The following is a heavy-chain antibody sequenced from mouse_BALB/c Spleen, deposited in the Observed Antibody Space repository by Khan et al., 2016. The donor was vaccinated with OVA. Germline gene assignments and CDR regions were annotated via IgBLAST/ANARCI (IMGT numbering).Heavy chain of an antibody. V-gene: IGHV14-3*02. CDR2: FDPANGDT. CDR3: ATLYGNPFAY. CDR1: GFNIKDTY. D-gene: IGHD2-1*01. J-gene: IGHJ3*01. Sequence: VQLKESGAELVKPGASVKLSCTGSGFNIKDTYMHWMNQRPEQGLEWIGRFDPANGDTKYGPKFQDKATLTADTSSNTAYLQLSSLTSEDTAVYFSATLYGNPFAYWGQGTLVSVS.